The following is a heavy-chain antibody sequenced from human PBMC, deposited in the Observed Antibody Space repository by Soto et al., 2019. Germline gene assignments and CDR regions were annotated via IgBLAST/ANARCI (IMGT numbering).Heavy chain of an antibody. Sequence: QLQLQESGSGLVKPSQTLSLTCAVSGGSISSGGNSWSWIRQPPGKGLEWIGYIYHSGSTYYNPSLKSRVPISVDRSKNQFSLKLSSVTAADTAVYYCARAGDSSGPVALGYWGQGTLVTVSS. D-gene: IGHD6-19*01. CDR2: IYHSGST. CDR1: GGSISSGGNS. J-gene: IGHJ4*02. CDR3: ARAGDSSGPVALGY. V-gene: IGHV4-30-2*01.